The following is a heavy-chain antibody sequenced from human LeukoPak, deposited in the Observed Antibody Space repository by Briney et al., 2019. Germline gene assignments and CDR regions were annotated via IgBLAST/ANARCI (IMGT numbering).Heavy chain of an antibody. CDR1: GGTFCSYA. CDR3: ASLHNQLPY. J-gene: IGHJ4*02. CDR2: IIPIFGTA. V-gene: IGHV1-69*05. Sequence: GASVKVSCKASGGTFCSYAISWVRQAPGQGLEWMGEIIPIFGTANYAQKFQGRVTITTDESTSTAYMELSSLRSEDTAVYYCASLHNQLPYWGQGTLVTVSS. D-gene: IGHD2-2*01.